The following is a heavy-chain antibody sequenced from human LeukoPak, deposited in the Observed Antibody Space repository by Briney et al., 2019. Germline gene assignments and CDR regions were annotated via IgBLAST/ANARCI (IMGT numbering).Heavy chain of an antibody. J-gene: IGHJ4*02. D-gene: IGHD3/OR15-3a*01. V-gene: IGHV3-23*01. CDR1: GLTFSSYA. CDR3: AKSGTGYYTYFDY. Sequence: GGSLRLSWAASGLTFSSYAMNWVRQAPGKVLEWVSAISGSGGSTYYADSVKGRFTMSRDNSKNTLYLQMNSLRAEDTAIYYCAKSGTGYYTYFDYWGQGTLLTVSS. CDR2: ISGSGGST.